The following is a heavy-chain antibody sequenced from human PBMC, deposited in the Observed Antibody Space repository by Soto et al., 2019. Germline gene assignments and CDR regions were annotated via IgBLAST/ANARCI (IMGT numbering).Heavy chain of an antibody. D-gene: IGHD1-1*01. CDR3: ARDHWNRPPRFDY. V-gene: IGHV1-46*01. CDR2: ISPSDGST. Sequence: ALVKVSRKASGYTIIRYYIHWGRQTPGQGLEWMGIISPSDGSTTYAQKFQGRVTMTRDASTSTVYMELSSLRSEDTAVYYCARDHWNRPPRFDYWGQGTLVTVSS. J-gene: IGHJ4*02. CDR1: GYTIIRYY.